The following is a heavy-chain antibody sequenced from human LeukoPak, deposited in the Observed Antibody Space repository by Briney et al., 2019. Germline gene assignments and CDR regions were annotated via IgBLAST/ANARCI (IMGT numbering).Heavy chain of an antibody. D-gene: IGHD3-22*01. V-gene: IGHV3-21*01. Sequence: PGGSLRLSCAASGFTFSSYSMNWVRQAPGKGLEWVSSISSSSSYIYYADSVKGRFTISRDNAKNSLYLQMNSLRAEDTAVYYCARGYYDSLFYFDYWGQGTLVTVSS. CDR3: ARGYYDSLFYFDY. J-gene: IGHJ4*02. CDR1: GFTFSSYS. CDR2: ISSSSSYI.